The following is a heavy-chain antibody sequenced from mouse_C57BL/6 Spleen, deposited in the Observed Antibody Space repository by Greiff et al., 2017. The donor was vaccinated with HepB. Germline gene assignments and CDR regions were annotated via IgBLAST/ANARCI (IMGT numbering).Heavy chain of an antibody. CDR1: GYSFTDYN. CDR2: INPNYGTT. V-gene: IGHV1-39*01. CDR3: ASPSSYEGYFDY. D-gene: IGHD1-1*01. Sequence: EVQLVESGPELVKPGASVKISCKASGYSFTDYNMNWVKQSNGKSLEWIGVINPNYGTTSYNQKFKGKATLTVDQSSSTAYMQLNSLTSEDAAVYYCASPSSYEGYFDYWGQGTTLTVSS. J-gene: IGHJ2*01.